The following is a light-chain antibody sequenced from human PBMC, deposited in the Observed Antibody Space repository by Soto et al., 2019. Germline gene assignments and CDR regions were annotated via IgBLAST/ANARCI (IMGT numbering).Light chain of an antibody. CDR2: WAS. Sequence: DIVMTQSPDSLAVSLGERATINCKSSQSVLHSSHNKNYLAWYQQKPGQPPKLLIYWASTRQSGVPDRFSGSGSGTDFTLTISRLQAEDVAVYYCQQYYTTPRAFGQGTKVEIK. J-gene: IGKJ1*01. V-gene: IGKV4-1*01. CDR1: QSVLHSSHNKNY. CDR3: QQYYTTPRA.